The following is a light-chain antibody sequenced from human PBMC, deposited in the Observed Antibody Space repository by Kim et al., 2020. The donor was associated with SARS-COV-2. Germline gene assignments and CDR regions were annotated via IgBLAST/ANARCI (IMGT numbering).Light chain of an antibody. CDR2: DAS. Sequence: EIVLTQSPATLSLSPGERATLSCRASQSVSSYLAWYQQKPGQAPRLLIYDASNRATGIPARFSGSGSGTDFTLTISSLEPEDFAVYYGQRSNNWPWRFGQGTKV. CDR1: QSVSSY. V-gene: IGKV3-11*01. CDR3: QRSNNWPWR. J-gene: IGKJ1*01.